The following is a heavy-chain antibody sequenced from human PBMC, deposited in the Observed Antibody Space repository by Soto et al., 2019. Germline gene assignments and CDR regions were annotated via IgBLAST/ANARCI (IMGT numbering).Heavy chain of an antibody. CDR3: ARGPYDYVWGSYRYTENGWFDP. CDR2: IIPILGIA. D-gene: IGHD3-16*02. J-gene: IGHJ5*02. V-gene: IGHV1-69*02. CDR1: GGNFSSDT. Sequence: QVQLVQSGAEVKKPGSSVKVSCKASGGNFSSDTISWVRQAPGQGLEWMGRIIPILGIANYAQKFQGRVTITADKSTSTAYMELSSLRSEDTAVYYCARGPYDYVWGSYRYTENGWFDPWGQGTLVTVS.